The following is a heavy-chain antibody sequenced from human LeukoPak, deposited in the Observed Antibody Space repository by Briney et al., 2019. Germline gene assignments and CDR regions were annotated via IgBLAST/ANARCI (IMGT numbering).Heavy chain of an antibody. CDR3: AGWGIVAAGTVGY. J-gene: IGHJ4*02. Sequence: SETLSLTCTVSGGSVSSGSYYWSWIRQPPGKGLEWIGYIYYSGSTNYNPSLESRVTISVDTSKNQFSLKLSSVTAADTAVYYCAGWGIVAAGTVGYWGQGTLVTVPS. V-gene: IGHV4-61*01. CDR2: IYYSGST. CDR1: GGSVSSGSYY. D-gene: IGHD6-13*01.